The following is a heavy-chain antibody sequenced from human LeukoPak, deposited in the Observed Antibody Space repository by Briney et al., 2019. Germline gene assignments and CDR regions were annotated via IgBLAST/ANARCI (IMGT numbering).Heavy chain of an antibody. J-gene: IGHJ4*02. CDR1: RGSFSGYY. D-gene: IGHD3-22*01. Sequence: SETLSLTCAVYRGSFSGYYWSWIRQPPGKGLEWIGEIHHGGSTNYNPSLKSRVTISVDTSKNQFSLKLSSVTAADTAVYYCAREGDSSVHYDYWGQGTLVTVSS. CDR2: IHHGGST. CDR3: AREGDSSVHYDY. V-gene: IGHV4-34*01.